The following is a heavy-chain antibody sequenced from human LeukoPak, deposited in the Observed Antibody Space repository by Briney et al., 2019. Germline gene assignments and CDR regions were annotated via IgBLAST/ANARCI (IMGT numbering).Heavy chain of an antibody. CDR3: ARLVGDVTTWDC. D-gene: IGHD1-26*01. V-gene: IGHV3-7*03. Sequence: GGSLRLSCAASGFTFSTYAMSWVRQAPGKGLEWVASIKQDESEKYYVDSVKGRFTTSRDNAKSSLYLQMNALRGEDTAVYYCARLVGDVTTWDCWGQGTLVTVSS. CDR2: IKQDESEK. CDR1: GFTFSTYA. J-gene: IGHJ4*02.